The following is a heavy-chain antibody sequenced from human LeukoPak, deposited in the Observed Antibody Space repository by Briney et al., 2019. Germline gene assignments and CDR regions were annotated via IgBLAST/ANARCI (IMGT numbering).Heavy chain of an antibody. CDR1: GFTVSSNS. J-gene: IGHJ4*02. Sequence: GESLRLSCAASGFTVSSNSMSWVRQAPGKGLEWVSVIYSAGSTYYADSVKGRFTISRDNSKNTLYLQVNSLRAEGTAVYYCARSTAYSSSWTLDYWGQGTLITVSS. D-gene: IGHD6-13*01. CDR3: ARSTAYSSSWTLDY. V-gene: IGHV3-66*01. CDR2: IYSAGST.